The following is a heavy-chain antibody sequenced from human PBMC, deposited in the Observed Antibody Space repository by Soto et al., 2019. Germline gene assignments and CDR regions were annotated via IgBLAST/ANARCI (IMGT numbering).Heavy chain of an antibody. CDR3: AKAPRVVSASRYFDF. J-gene: IGHJ4*02. V-gene: IGHV3-23*01. Sequence: GSLRLSCAASGFTFSSYAMTWVRQAPGKGLDWVSHISGSGSNTYYADSGRGRFTISRDSSKNTLYLQMNSLRAEDTAIYYCAKAPRVVSASRYFDFWGQGTMVTVSS. CDR1: GFTFSSYA. CDR2: ISGSGSNT. D-gene: IGHD2-15*01.